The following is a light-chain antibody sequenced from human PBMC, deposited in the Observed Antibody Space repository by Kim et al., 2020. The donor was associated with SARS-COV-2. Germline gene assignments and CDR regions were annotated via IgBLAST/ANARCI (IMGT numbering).Light chain of an antibody. V-gene: IGLV3-19*01. CDR2: GRN. CDR1: SIRNYF. Sequence: ALGQTGRITCQGDSIRNYFAAWYQQKPGQAPILVMYGRNNRASGIADRFSGSRSGDTASLIITGAQAEDEADYFCNSRDSSGYHGVFGGGTQLTVL. J-gene: IGLJ3*02. CDR3: NSRDSSGYHGV.